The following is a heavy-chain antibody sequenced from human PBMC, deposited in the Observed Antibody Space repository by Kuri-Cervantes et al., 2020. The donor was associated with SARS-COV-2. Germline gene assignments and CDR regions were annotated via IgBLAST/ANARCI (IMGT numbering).Heavy chain of an antibody. J-gene: IGHJ4*02. CDR2: IIPILGIA. D-gene: IGHD3-22*01. Sequence: SVKVSCKASGGTFSSYAVSWVRQAPGQGLEWMGGIIPILGIANYAQKFQGRVTITADKSTSTAYMELSSLRSEDTAVYYCARGYYYDSSGYYFDYWGQGTLVTVSS. CDR3: ARGYYYDSSGYYFDY. V-gene: IGHV1-69*10. CDR1: GGTFSSYA.